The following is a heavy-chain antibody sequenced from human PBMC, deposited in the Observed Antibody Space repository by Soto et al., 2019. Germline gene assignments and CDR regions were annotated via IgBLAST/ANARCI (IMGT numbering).Heavy chain of an antibody. CDR1: GYTFTSYG. D-gene: IGHD2-15*01. CDR2: ISAYNGNT. Sequence: ASVKVSCKASGYTFTSYGISWVRQAPGQGLEWMGWISAYNGNTNYAQKLQGRVTMTTDTSTSTAYMELRSLRSDDTAVYYCARDVDQLPYIVVVVARNAFDIWGQGTMVTVSS. V-gene: IGHV1-18*01. J-gene: IGHJ3*02. CDR3: ARDVDQLPYIVVVVARNAFDI.